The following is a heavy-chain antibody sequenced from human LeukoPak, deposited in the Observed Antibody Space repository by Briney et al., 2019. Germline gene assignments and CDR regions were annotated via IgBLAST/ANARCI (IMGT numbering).Heavy chain of an antibody. CDR3: AREPREQWLARIDY. CDR2: ISGNGGST. J-gene: IGHJ4*02. V-gene: IGHV3-64*04. Sequence: GGSLRLSCSASGFTFSNYAMHWVRQAPGKGLEYVSTISGNGGSTYYADSVKGRFTISRDNSNNTLYLQMNNLRVDDTAVYYCAREPREQWLARIDYWGQGTLVTVSS. CDR1: GFTFSNYA. D-gene: IGHD6-19*01.